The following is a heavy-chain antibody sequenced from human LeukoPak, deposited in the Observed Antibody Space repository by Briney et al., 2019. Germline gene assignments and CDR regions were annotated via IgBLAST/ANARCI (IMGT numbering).Heavy chain of an antibody. V-gene: IGHV4-59*01. CDR2: VSNSGST. Sequence: TETLSLTCAVSNDSIKDYYWNWIRQPPGKGLEWIGFVSNSGSTNYNRSLKSRVTISIDTSKRQFSLRLTSVTATDTAVYYCARYEVGSSWAQAFDVWGQGTMVTVSS. CDR1: NDSIKDYY. D-gene: IGHD6-13*01. CDR3: ARYEVGSSWAQAFDV. J-gene: IGHJ3*01.